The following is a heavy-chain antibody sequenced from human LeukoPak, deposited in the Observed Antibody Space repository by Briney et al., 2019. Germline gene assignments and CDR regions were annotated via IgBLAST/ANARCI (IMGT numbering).Heavy chain of an antibody. CDR1: GFTFSSYA. J-gene: IGHJ6*02. D-gene: IGHD6-13*01. CDR3: ALAAAGTAYYYYYYGMDV. CDR2: ISSSGSTI. Sequence: GSLRLSCAASGFTFSSYAMSWVRQAPGKGLEWVSYISSSGSTIYYADSVKGRFTISRDNAKNSLYLQMNSLRAEDTAVYYCALAAAGTAYYYYYYGMDVWGQGTTVTVTS. V-gene: IGHV3-48*04.